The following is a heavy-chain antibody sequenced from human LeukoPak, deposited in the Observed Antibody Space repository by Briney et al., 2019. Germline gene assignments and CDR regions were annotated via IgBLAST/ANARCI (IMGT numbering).Heavy chain of an antibody. V-gene: IGHV4-61*02. CDR2: IYTSGST. Sequence: PSETLSLTCTVSGGSISSGSYYWSWIRQPAGKGLEWIGRIYTSGSTNYNPSLKSRVTISVDTSKNQFSLKLSSVTAADTAVYYCARDTGKWSYYFDYWGQGTLVTVSS. CDR3: ARDTGKWSYYFDY. J-gene: IGHJ4*02. D-gene: IGHD1-14*01. CDR1: GGSISSGSYY.